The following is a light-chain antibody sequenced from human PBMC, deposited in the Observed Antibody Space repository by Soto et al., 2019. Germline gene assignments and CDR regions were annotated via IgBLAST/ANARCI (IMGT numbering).Light chain of an antibody. Sequence: EIVMTQSPATLSVSPGERATLSCRASQSVSSNLAWYQQKPGQASRLLIYGASTRATGIPARFSGSRSGTEFTPTISSLQSEDFAVYYCQQYNNWPYTFGQGTKLEIK. J-gene: IGKJ2*01. CDR3: QQYNNWPYT. CDR1: QSVSSN. CDR2: GAS. V-gene: IGKV3-15*01.